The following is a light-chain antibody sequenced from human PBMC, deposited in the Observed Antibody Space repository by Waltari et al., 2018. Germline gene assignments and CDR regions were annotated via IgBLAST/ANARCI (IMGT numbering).Light chain of an antibody. CDR2: DVS. V-gene: IGLV2-14*03. J-gene: IGLJ2*01. Sequence: QSALTQPASVSGSPGQSITISCTGTSSDIGGYNYVSWYQQVPGKAPKLIIYDVSNRPAGVSSRFSGSKSGNTASLTISWLQAEDEANYYCSSYIDSSTLELFGGGTSLTVL. CDR3: SSYIDSSTLEL. CDR1: SSDIGGYNY.